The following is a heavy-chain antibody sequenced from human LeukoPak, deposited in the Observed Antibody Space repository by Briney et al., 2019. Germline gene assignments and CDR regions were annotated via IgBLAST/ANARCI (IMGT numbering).Heavy chain of an antibody. CDR1: GRSFSGYY. V-gene: IGHV4-34*01. CDR3: ARALPLRSGYSYGYPSYYYYYGMDV. D-gene: IGHD5-18*01. Sequence: PSETLSLTCAVYGRSFSGYYWSWIRQPPGKGLEWIGEINHSGSTNYNPSLKSRVTISVDTSKNQFSLKLSSVTAADTAVYYCARALPLRSGYSYGYPSYYYYYGMDVWGQGTTVTVSS. CDR2: INHSGST. J-gene: IGHJ6*02.